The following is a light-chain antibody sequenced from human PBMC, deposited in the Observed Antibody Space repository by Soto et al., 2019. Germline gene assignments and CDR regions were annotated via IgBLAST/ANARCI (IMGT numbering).Light chain of an antibody. Sequence: QSVLTQPPSASGTPGQIVAISCSGSSSNIGSNTVTWYQQLPGTAPKLLIYSTSQRSSGVPGRFSGCKSGASASLSISGLQSEDEADDYCAAWDDRLDVYVFGRGTKVTVL. CDR1: SSNIGSNT. CDR2: STS. V-gene: IGLV1-44*01. CDR3: AAWDDRLDVYV. J-gene: IGLJ1*01.